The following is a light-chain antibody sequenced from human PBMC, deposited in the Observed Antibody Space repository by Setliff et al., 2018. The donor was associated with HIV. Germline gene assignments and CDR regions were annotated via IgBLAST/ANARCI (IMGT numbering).Light chain of an antibody. Sequence: NFMLTQPHSVSESPGKTVTISCTRSSGSIASYYVQWYQQRPGSSPTTVIFEDNQRPSGVPDRFSGSIDSSSNSASLTISGLKTEDEADYYCQSYDSSSHVVGTGTKV. V-gene: IGLV6-57*01. CDR2: EDN. CDR1: SGSIASYY. J-gene: IGLJ1*01. CDR3: QSYDSSSHV.